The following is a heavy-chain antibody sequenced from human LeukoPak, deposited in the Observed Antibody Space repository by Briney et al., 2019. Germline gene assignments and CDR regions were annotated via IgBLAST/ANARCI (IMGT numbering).Heavy chain of an antibody. V-gene: IGHV4-4*07. J-gene: IGHJ4*02. CDR3: AREERYYDFWSGYYTSYFDY. D-gene: IGHD3-3*01. CDR1: GGSISSYH. Sequence: SETLSLTCTVSGGSISSYHWSWIRQPAGKGLEWIGRIYTSGSTNYNPSLKSRVTMSVDTSKNQFSLKLSSVTAADTAVYYCAREERYYDFWSGYYTSYFDYWGQGTLVTVSS. CDR2: IYTSGST.